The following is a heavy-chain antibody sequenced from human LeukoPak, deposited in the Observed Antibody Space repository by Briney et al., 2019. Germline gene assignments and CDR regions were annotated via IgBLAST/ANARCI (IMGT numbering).Heavy chain of an antibody. CDR3: AKMTTGHDF. CDR2: VNHSGYT. V-gene: IGHV4-34*01. Sequence: PSETLSLTCAVSGTSFSSYYWSWIRQSPGKGLEWIGEVNHSGYTNDNPSLKSRVTISVDTSKNQFSLRLRSVTAADTAVYFWAKMTTGHDFWGQGTLVTVSS. J-gene: IGHJ4*02. D-gene: IGHD4-17*01. CDR1: GTSFSSYY.